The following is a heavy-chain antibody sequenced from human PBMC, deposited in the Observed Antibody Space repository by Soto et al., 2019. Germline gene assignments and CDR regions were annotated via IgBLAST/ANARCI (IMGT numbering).Heavy chain of an antibody. V-gene: IGHV1-69*13. D-gene: IGHD6-6*01. J-gene: IGHJ4*02. CDR3: ARDASIAARLVDY. CDR2: IIPIFGTA. CDR1: GGTFSSYA. Sequence: SVKVSCKASGGTFSSYAISWVRQAPGQGLEWMGGIIPIFGTANYAQKFQGRVTITADESTSTAYMELSSLRSEDTAVYYCARDASIAARLVDYWGQGTLVTVSS.